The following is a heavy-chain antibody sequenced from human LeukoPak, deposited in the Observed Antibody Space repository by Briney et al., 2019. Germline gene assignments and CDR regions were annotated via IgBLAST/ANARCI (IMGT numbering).Heavy chain of an antibody. V-gene: IGHV3-30*02. D-gene: IGHD6-13*01. J-gene: IGHJ4*02. CDR1: GFSFSRYG. CDR2: IQTDGNTK. CDR3: AREESSLVLGGLSY. Sequence: GGSLRLSCAASGFSFSRYGIHWVRQAPGKGLEWVTFIQTDGNTKYYANSVRGRFTITRDNSKNTVSLQMNSLRAEDAGIYYCAREESSLVLGGLSYWGQGTLVSVSS.